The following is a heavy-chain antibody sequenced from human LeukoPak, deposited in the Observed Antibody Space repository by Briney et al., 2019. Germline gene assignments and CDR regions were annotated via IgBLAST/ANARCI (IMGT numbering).Heavy chain of an antibody. D-gene: IGHD1/OR15-1a*01. CDR2: VNKDGSEK. Sequence: GGSLRLSCAVSGFIFSNYAMNWVRQAPGKGPEWVANVNKDGSEKYYVDSVKGRFTISRDTAKNSLYLQMNNLRAEDTALYYCARNNDMDVWGQGTTVIVSS. CDR3: ARNNDMDV. CDR1: GFIFSNYA. J-gene: IGHJ6*02. V-gene: IGHV3-7*03.